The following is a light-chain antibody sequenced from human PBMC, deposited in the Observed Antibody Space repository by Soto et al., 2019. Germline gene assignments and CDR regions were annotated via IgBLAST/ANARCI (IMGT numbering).Light chain of an antibody. J-gene: IGLJ1*01. V-gene: IGLV2-14*01. CDR1: SSDVGGYNY. CDR2: DVS. CDR3: CSYTTSNTRQIV. Sequence: QSALTQPASVSGSPGQSITISCTGTSSDVGGYNYVSWYQQHPGKAPKFMIYDVSNRPSGVSNRFSGSKSGNTASLPISGLQAEDEADYFCCSYTTSNTRQIVFGTRTKLTVL.